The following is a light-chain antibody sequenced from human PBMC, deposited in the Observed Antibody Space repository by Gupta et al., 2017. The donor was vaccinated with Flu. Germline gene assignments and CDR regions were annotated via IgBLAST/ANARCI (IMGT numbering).Light chain of an antibody. Sequence: IVMTQSPATLSVSPGERATLSCRASQSVSSNLAWYQQKPGQAPRLLIYGASTRATGIPARFSGSGSGKEFTLTISSRQSEDFAVYYCQQYNNWPPWTFGQGTKVEIK. CDR3: QQYNNWPPWT. CDR2: GAS. V-gene: IGKV3-15*01. J-gene: IGKJ1*01. CDR1: QSVSSN.